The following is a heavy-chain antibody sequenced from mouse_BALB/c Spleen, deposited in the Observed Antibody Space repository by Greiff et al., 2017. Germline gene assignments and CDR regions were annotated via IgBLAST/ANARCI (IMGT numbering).Heavy chain of an antibody. CDR2: IWSDGST. J-gene: IGHJ4*01. D-gene: IGHD2-3*01. CDR1: GFSLTSYG. V-gene: IGHV2-6-2*01. Sequence: VQGVESGPDLVAPSQSLSITCTVSGFSLTSYGVHRVRQPPGKGLEWLVVIWSDGSTTYNSALKSRLSISKDNSKSQVFLKMNSLQTDDTAMYYCARHDGYYGAMDYWGQGTSVTVSS. CDR3: ARHDGYYGAMDY.